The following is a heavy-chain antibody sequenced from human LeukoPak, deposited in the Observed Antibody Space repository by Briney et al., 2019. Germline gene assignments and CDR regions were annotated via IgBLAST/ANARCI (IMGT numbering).Heavy chain of an antibody. D-gene: IGHD6-13*01. CDR3: ARSPFLPRVYNWFDP. Sequence: ASVNVSRKASGYTFTSYDINWVRQATGQGLEGVVWMNPNSGNTGYTQKFQGRVTMTRNTSISTAYMELSSLRSEDTAVYYCARSPFLPRVYNWFDPWGQGTLVTVSS. V-gene: IGHV1-8*01. J-gene: IGHJ5*02. CDR1: GYTFTSYD. CDR2: MNPNSGNT.